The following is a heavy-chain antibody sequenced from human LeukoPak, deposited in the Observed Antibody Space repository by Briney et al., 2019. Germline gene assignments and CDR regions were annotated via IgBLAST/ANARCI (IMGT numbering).Heavy chain of an antibody. CDR2: IYYSGST. D-gene: IGHD4-17*01. Sequence: SETLSLTCTVSDGSISSYYWSWIRQPPGKGLEWIGYIYYSGSTNYNPSLKSRVTISVDTSKNQFSLKLSSVTAADTAVYYCARDVEYGDCPGAFDIWGQGTMVTVSS. CDR3: ARDVEYGDCPGAFDI. CDR1: DGSISSYY. V-gene: IGHV4-59*01. J-gene: IGHJ3*02.